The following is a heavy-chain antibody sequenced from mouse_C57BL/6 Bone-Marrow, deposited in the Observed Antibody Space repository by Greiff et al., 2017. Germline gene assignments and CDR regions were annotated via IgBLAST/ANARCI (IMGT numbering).Heavy chain of an antibody. CDR2: INPGSGGT. CDR3: ARSKNWDSWFAY. V-gene: IGHV1-54*01. D-gene: IGHD4-1*01. J-gene: IGHJ3*01. CDR1: GYAFTNYL. Sequence: QVQLQQSGAELVRPGTSVKVSCKASGYAFTNYLIAWVKQRPGQGLEWIGVINPGSGGTNYNEKFKGKATLTADKSSSTAYMQLSSLTSEDSAVYFSARSKNWDSWFAYWGQGTLVTVSA.